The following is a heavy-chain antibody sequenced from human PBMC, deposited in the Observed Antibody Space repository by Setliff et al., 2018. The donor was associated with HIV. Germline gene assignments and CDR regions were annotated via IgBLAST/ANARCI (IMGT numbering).Heavy chain of an antibody. J-gene: IGHJ4*02. CDR3: AREYCSAGSCYSGR. D-gene: IGHD2-15*01. V-gene: IGHV4-39*02. CDR1: GGSITSDRHY. Sequence: PSETLSLTCTVSGGSITSDRHYWSWIRQPAGKGLEWIGYIYYSGSTYYNPSLKSRITISVDTSKNQFSLKLSSVTAADTAVYYCAREYCSAGSCYSGRWGQGMLVTVSS. CDR2: IYYSGST.